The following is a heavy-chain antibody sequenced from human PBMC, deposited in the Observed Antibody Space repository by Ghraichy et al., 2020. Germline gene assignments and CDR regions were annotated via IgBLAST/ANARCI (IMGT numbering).Heavy chain of an antibody. CDR1: GGSFSGYY. Sequence: SETLSLTCAVYGGSFSGYYWSWIRQPPGKGLEWIGEINHSGSTNYNPSLKSRVTISVDTSKNQFSLKLSSVTAADTAVYYCARGPSYYGSGSYLSDYYYYGMDVWGQGTTVTVSS. V-gene: IGHV4-34*01. CDR2: INHSGST. CDR3: ARGPSYYGSGSYLSDYYYYGMDV. J-gene: IGHJ6*02. D-gene: IGHD3-10*01.